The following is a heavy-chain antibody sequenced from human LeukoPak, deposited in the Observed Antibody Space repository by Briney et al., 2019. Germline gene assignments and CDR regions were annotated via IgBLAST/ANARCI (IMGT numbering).Heavy chain of an antibody. Sequence: SETLSLTCAVYGGSFRGYYWSWIRQPPGKGLEWIGEINHSGSTNYNPSLKSRVTISVDTSKNQFSLELSSVTAADTAVYYCARAKTVTTYYFDYWGQGTLVTVSS. J-gene: IGHJ4*02. CDR3: ARAKTVTTYYFDY. CDR1: GGSFRGYY. D-gene: IGHD4-11*01. V-gene: IGHV4-34*01. CDR2: INHSGST.